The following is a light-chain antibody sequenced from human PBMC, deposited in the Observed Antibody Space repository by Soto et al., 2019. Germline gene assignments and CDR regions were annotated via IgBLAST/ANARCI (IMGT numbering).Light chain of an antibody. CDR2: DVS. CDR3: SSYTSSSTYV. V-gene: IGLV2-14*01. CDR1: SSDIGNYNY. J-gene: IGLJ2*01. Sequence: QSALTQPASVSGSPGQSITISCTGSSSDIGNYNYVSWYQQHPGKAPKLMIDDVSNRPSGVSNRFSGSKSGNTASLTISGLQAEDEADYYCSSYTSSSTYVFGGGTKLNVL.